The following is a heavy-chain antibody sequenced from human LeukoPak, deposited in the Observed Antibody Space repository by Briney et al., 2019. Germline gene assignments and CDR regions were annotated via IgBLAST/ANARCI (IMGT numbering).Heavy chain of an antibody. CDR3: AREWPRSKFDY. D-gene: IGHD5-12*01. CDR2: IIPILGIA. V-gene: IGHV1-69*04. CDR1: GYTFTSYG. J-gene: IGHJ4*02. Sequence: ASVKVSCKASGYTFTSYGISWVRQAPGQGLEWMGRIIPILGIANYAQKFQGRVTITADKSTSTAYMELSSLRSEDTAVYYCAREWPRSKFDYWGQGTLVTVSS.